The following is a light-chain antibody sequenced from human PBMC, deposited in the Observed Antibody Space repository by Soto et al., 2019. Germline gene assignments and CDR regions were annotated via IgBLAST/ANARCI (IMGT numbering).Light chain of an antibody. CDR1: QRVISSY. J-gene: IGKJ1*01. Sequence: IVLTQSPCTLSLSPGERATLSCRASQRVISSYLAWFQQRPGRAPRLLIYGASTRATDIPDRFTGSGSGTDFALTISSLEPEDFAVYYCQQYVTYPRTFGQGTKVDIK. CDR2: GAS. V-gene: IGKV3-20*01. CDR3: QQYVTYPRT.